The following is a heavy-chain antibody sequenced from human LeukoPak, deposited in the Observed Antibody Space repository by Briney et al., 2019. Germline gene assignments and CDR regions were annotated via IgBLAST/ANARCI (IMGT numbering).Heavy chain of an antibody. D-gene: IGHD3-10*01. CDR2: IYYSGST. J-gene: IGHJ6*03. CDR1: GGSISSSSYY. CDR3: ARLDRFGANYYYMDV. V-gene: IGHV4-39*07. Sequence: SETLSLTCNVSGGSISSSSYYWGWIRQPPGKGLEWIGSIYYSGSTYYNPSLKSRVTISVDTSKNQFSLKLSSVTAADTAVYYCARLDRFGANYYYMDVWGKGTSVTVSS.